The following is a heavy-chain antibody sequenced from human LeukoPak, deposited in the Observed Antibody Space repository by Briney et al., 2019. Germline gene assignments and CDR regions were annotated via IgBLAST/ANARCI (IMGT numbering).Heavy chain of an antibody. CDR1: GGSISSSSYY. D-gene: IGHD3-9*01. Sequence: SETLSLTCTVSGGSISSSSYYWGWIRQPPGTGLEWIGSIYYSGSTYYNPSLKSRVTISVDTSKNQFSLKLSSVTAADTAVYYCARGGGLVPYYWGQGTLVTVSS. J-gene: IGHJ4*02. V-gene: IGHV4-39*01. CDR3: ARGGGLVPYY. CDR2: IYYSGST.